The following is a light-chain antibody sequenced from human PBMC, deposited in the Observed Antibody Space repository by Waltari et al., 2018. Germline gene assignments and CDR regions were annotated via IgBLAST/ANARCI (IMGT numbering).Light chain of an antibody. Sequence: DIQMTQSPSTLSASVGDRVSITCRVSQSISIWLAWYQQRSGKAPKLLISKSSSLESGVPSRFSGSGSGTEFTLTITNLHPDDFATYYCQHYDNYPVAFGQGTKLEIK. CDR1: QSISIW. V-gene: IGKV1-5*03. CDR3: QHYDNYPVA. J-gene: IGKJ2*01. CDR2: KSS.